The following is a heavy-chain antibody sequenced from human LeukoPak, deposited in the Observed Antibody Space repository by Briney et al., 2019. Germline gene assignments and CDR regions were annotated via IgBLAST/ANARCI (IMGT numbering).Heavy chain of an antibody. D-gene: IGHD3-10*01. CDR1: GFTFSSYW. V-gene: IGHV3-7*03. CDR3: AKDPHYYTSVDY. CDR2: IKQDGSEK. Sequence: GGSLRLSCVASGFTFSSYWMSWVRQAPGKGLEWVANIKQDGSEKHYVDSVKGRFTISRDNSKNTLYLQMNSLRAEDTAVYYCAKDPHYYTSVDYWGQGTLVTVSS. J-gene: IGHJ4*02.